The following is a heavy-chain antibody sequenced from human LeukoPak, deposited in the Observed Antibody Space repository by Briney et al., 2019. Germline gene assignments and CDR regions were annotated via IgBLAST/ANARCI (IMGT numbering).Heavy chain of an antibody. CDR3: ARVHGGTSWGGGNYYYGMDV. J-gene: IGHJ6*02. D-gene: IGHD2-2*01. CDR2: IYYSGST. CDR1: GGSISSGGYY. V-gene: IGHV4-31*03. Sequence: PSETLSLTCTVSGGSISSGGYYWSWIRQHPGTGLEWVGYIYYSGSTYYNPSLKSRVTISVDASKNQFSLKLSSVTAADTAVYYCARVHGGTSWGGGNYYYGMDVWGQGTTVTVS.